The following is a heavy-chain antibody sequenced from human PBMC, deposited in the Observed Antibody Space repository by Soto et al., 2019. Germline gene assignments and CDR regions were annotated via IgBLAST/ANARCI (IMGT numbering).Heavy chain of an antibody. CDR1: GFTFSSYG. CDR2: ISYDGSNK. D-gene: IGHD3-22*01. V-gene: IGHV3-30*18. CDR3: AKVSNSSGYYFYYYYGMDV. J-gene: IGHJ6*02. Sequence: GGSLRLSCAASGFTFSSYGMHWVRQAPGKGLEWVAVISYDGSNKYYADSVKGRFTISRDNSKNTLYLQMNSLRAEDTAVYYCAKVSNSSGYYFYYYYGMDVWGQGTTVTVSS.